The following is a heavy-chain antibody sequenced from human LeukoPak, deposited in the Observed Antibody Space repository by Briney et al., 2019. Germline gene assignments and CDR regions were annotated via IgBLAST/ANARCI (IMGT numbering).Heavy chain of an antibody. CDR1: GFTFLRFV. CDR3: TKVIRGDYAMYV. V-gene: IGHV3-48*02. Sequence: GGALRDSFAGSGFTFLRFVLHWVRQAPGKGLAGVSYIYYSSRLTNYADTVKGRYTISRANAKNSLSLQLNSLRDEDTAVYFCTKVIRGDYAMYVWGQGTTVTVSS. J-gene: IGHJ6*02. CDR2: IYYSSRLT. D-gene: IGHD4-17*01.